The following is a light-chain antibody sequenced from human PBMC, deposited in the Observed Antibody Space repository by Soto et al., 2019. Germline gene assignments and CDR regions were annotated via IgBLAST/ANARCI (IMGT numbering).Light chain of an antibody. CDR3: CSYAGSYTLV. J-gene: IGLJ2*01. CDR2: DVS. V-gene: IGLV2-11*01. Sequence: QSVLPQPRSVSGSPGQSVTISCTGTSSDVGIYNYVSWYQQHPGKAPKLMIYDVSERPSGVPDRFSGSKSGNTASLTISGLQAEDEADYYCCSYAGSYTLVFGGGTKLTVL. CDR1: SSDVGIYNY.